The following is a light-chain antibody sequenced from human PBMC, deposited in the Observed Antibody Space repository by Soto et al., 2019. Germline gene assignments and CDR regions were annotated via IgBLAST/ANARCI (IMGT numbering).Light chain of an antibody. CDR1: SSDVGAYTF. CDR2: DVS. V-gene: IGLV2-14*03. J-gene: IGLJ7*01. Sequence: QSALTQPASVSGSPGQSITISCTGTSSDVGAYTFVSWYQQHPDKVPKLMIFDVSRRPSGVSDRFSGSKSGNTASLTISGLQPEDEVDYYCSSYTSSSTHVFGSGTQLTVL. CDR3: SSYTSSSTHV.